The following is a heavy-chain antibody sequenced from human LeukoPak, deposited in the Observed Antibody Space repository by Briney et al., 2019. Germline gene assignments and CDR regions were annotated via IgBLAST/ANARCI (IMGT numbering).Heavy chain of an antibody. CDR3: ATDDYGDYSLGYYYYGMDV. J-gene: IGHJ6*02. CDR2: IIPILGIA. CDR1: GGTFSSYA. Sequence: SVKVSCKASGGTFSSYAISWVRQAPGQGLEWMGRIIPILGIANYAQKFQSRVTITADKSTSTAYMELSSLRSEDTAVYYCATDDYGDYSLGYYYYGMDVWGQGTTVTVSS. V-gene: IGHV1-69*10. D-gene: IGHD4-17*01.